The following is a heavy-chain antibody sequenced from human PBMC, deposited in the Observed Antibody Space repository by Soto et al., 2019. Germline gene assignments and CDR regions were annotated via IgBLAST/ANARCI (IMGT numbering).Heavy chain of an antibody. J-gene: IGHJ4*02. Sequence: QVQLQESGPGLVKPSETLSLTCTVSGGSISSYYWSWIRQPPGKGLEWIGYIYYSGSTNYNPPLKSRVTISVDTSKIQFSLKLCSVTAADTPVYYCARGYGDYVFDYWGQGTLVTVSS. D-gene: IGHD4-17*01. CDR3: ARGYGDYVFDY. V-gene: IGHV4-59*01. CDR2: IYYSGST. CDR1: GGSISSYY.